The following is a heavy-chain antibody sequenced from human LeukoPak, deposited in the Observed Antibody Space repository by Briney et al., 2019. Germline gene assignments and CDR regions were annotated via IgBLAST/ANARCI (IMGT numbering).Heavy chain of an antibody. V-gene: IGHV3-23*01. CDR3: ARDLSGVTGYTYGRGIDY. J-gene: IGHJ4*02. Sequence: GGSLRLSCAASGFTFSSYAMSWVRPAPGKGLEWVSAISGSGGSTYYADSVKGRFTISRDNSKNMLYLQMNSLRAEDTAIYYCARDLSGVTGYTYGRGIDYWGQGTLVTVSS. D-gene: IGHD5-18*01. CDR2: ISGSGGST. CDR1: GFTFSSYA.